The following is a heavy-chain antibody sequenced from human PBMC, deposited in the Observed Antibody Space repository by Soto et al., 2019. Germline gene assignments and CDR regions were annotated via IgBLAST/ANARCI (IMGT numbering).Heavy chain of an antibody. V-gene: IGHV3-23*01. D-gene: IGHD3-22*01. CDR2: ISGSGGST. J-gene: IGHJ3*02. Sequence: LRLSCAASGFTFSSYAMSWVRQAPGKGLEWVSAISGSGGSTYYADSVKGRFTISRDNSKNTLYLQMNSLRAEDTAVYYCAKDSLSYYYGSSGYPLGAFDIWGQGTMVTVSS. CDR1: GFTFSSYA. CDR3: AKDSLSYYYGSSGYPLGAFDI.